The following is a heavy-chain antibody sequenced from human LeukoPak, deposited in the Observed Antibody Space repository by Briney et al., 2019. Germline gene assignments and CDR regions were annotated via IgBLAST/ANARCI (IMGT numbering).Heavy chain of an antibody. CDR1: GYTFTSYG. CDR2: ISAYNGNT. CDR3: ARDWEIYSSRPFDC. D-gene: IGHD6-13*01. V-gene: IGHV1-18*01. Sequence: ASVKVSCKASGYTFTSYGISWVRQAPGQGLEWMGWISAYNGNTNYAQKLQGRVTMTTDTSTSTAHMELRSLRSDDTAVYYCARDWEIYSSRPFDCWGQGTLVTVSS. J-gene: IGHJ4*02.